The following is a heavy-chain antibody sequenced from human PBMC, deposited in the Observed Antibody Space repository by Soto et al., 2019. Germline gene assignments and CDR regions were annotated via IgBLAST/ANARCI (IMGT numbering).Heavy chain of an antibody. J-gene: IGHJ6*02. V-gene: IGHV1-3*01. CDR2: INAGNGNT. CDR1: GYTFTSYA. Sequence: ASVKVSCKASGYTFTSYAMHWVRQAPGQRLEWMGWINAGNGNTNYAQKLQGRVTMTTDTSTSTAYMELRSLRSDDTAVYYCARDRGYYDSSGYYYDYYYYGMDVWGQGTTVTVSS. D-gene: IGHD3-22*01. CDR3: ARDRGYYDSSGYYYDYYYYGMDV.